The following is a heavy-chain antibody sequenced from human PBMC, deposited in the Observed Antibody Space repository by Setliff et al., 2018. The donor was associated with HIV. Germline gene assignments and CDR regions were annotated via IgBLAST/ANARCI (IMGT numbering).Heavy chain of an antibody. CDR1: GYTFTSYG. J-gene: IGHJ5*02. CDR2: IGSYSGYT. V-gene: IGHV1-18*01. CDR3: VRGHCNSDKCWYTWFDP. D-gene: IGHD2-2*01. Sequence: ASVKVSCKASGYTFTSYGFNWVRQAPGQGLEWMGWIGSYSGYTIYAQKFQDRLTMTTDTSTTTASMELRSLRSDDTAVYYCVRGHCNSDKCWYTWFDPWGQGTLVTVSS.